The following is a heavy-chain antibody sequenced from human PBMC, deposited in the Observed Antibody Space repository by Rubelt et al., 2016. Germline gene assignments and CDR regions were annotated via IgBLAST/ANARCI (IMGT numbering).Heavy chain of an antibody. CDR2: ISGSGGST. Sequence: EVQLLESGGGLVQPGGSLRLSCAASGFTFSSYDMSWVCQAPGKGLEWVSAISGSGGSTYYADSVKGRFTISRENAKNSLYLQMNRLGAEDTAVYYCAMNLKVGATFDCWGQGTLVTVAS. D-gene: IGHD1-26*01. CDR1: GFTFSSYD. CDR3: AMNLKVGATFDC. J-gene: IGHJ4*02. V-gene: IGHV3-23*01.